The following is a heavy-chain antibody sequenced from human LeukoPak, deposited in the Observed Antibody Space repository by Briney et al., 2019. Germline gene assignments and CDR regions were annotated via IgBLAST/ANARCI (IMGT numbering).Heavy chain of an antibody. CDR3: ARVEREVGVTSTNYFDY. D-gene: IGHD1-26*01. CDR1: GYTFTSSA. CDR2: INAGNGNT. Sequence: GASVKVSCKASGYTFTSSAMHWVRQAPGQRLEWMGWINAGNGNTKYSQTFQGRVTITRDTSASIVYMELSSLRSEDTAVYYCARVEREVGVTSTNYFDYWGQGTLVTVSS. J-gene: IGHJ4*02. V-gene: IGHV1-3*01.